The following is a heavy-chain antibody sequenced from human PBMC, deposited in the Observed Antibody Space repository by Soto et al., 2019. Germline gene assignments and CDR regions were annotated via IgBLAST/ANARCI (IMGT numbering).Heavy chain of an antibody. J-gene: IGHJ6*04. CDR3: ARRSLRYFDWLDYGMDV. V-gene: IGHV5-51*01. Sequence: RGESLKISCKGSGYSFTSYWIGWVRQMPGKDLEWMGIIYPGDSDTRYSPSFQGQVTISADKSISTAYLQWSSLKASDTAMYYCARRSLRYFDWLDYGMDVWGKGTTVTVSS. D-gene: IGHD3-9*01. CDR2: IYPGDSDT. CDR1: GYSFTSYW.